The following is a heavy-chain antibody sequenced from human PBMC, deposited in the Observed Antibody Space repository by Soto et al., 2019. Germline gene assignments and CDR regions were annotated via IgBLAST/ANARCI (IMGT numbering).Heavy chain of an antibody. Sequence: EVQLLESGGGLVQPGGSLGLSCAASGLPFSTYAMAWVRQAPGKGLEWVSSISASGGSTHYADSVKGRFIISRDNSKTTLYLQMDSLRVEDTAVYYCARPPAQSDTWGKDTLVTVSS. CDR2: ISASGGST. J-gene: IGHJ5*02. V-gene: IGHV3-23*01. CDR3: ARPPAQSDT. CDR1: GLPFSTYA.